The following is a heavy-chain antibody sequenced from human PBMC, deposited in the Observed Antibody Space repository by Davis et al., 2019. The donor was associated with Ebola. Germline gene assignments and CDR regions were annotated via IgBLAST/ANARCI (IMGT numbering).Heavy chain of an antibody. CDR2: IYISGST. V-gene: IGHV4-4*07. D-gene: IGHD3-22*01. CDR3: ARLDQPYYYDSGGYVD. J-gene: IGHJ4*02. Sequence: PSETLSLTCTVSGGSISNNYWSWIRQPAGKGLEWIGRIYISGSTNYNPSLKSRVTMSVDTSKKQFSLKLSSVTAADTAVYYCARLDQPYYYDSGGYVDWGQGMLVTVSS. CDR1: GGSISNNY.